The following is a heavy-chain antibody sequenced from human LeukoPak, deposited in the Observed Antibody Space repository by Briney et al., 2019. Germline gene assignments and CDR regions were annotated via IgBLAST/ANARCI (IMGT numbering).Heavy chain of an antibody. J-gene: IGHJ4*02. CDR1: GGSISSSSYY. CDR3: ARHDPQRVGATRFFGY. D-gene: IGHD1-26*01. CDR2: IYYSGST. V-gene: IGHV4-39*01. Sequence: SSETLSLTCTVSGGSISSSSYYWGWIRQPPGKGLEWIGSIYYSGSTYYNPSLKSRVTISVDTSKNQFSLKLSSVTAADTAVYYCARHDPQRVGATRFFGYWGQGTLVTVSS.